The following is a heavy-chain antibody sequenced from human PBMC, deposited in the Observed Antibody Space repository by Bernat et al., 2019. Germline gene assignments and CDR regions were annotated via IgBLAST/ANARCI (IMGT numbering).Heavy chain of an antibody. CDR3: ARAVVPAEGKHETGHDYYYYMDV. V-gene: IGHV4-34*01. Sequence: QVQLQQWGAGLLKPSETLSLTCAVYGGSFSGYYWSWIRQPPGKGLEWIGEINHSGSTNYNPSLKSRVTISVDTSKNQFSLKLSSVTAADTAVYYCARAVVPAEGKHETGHDYYYYMDVWGKGTTVTVSS. J-gene: IGHJ6*03. CDR2: INHSGST. CDR1: GGSFSGYY. D-gene: IGHD2-2*01.